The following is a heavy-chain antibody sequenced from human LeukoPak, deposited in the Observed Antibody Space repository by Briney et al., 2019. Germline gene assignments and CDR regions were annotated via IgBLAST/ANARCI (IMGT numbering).Heavy chain of an antibody. CDR1: GGSFSGYY. J-gene: IGHJ4*02. Sequence: SATLSLTCAVYGGSFSGYYWSWIRQPPGKGLEWIGEINHSGSTNYNPSLKSRVTISVDTSKNQFSLKLSSVTAADTAVYYCASAGGGSGSYDYWGQGTLVTVSS. D-gene: IGHD3-10*01. CDR3: ASAGGGSGSYDY. CDR2: INHSGST. V-gene: IGHV4-34*01.